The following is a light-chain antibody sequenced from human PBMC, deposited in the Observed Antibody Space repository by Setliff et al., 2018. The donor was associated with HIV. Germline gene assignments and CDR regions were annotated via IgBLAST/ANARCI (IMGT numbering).Light chain of an antibody. J-gene: IGLJ1*01. V-gene: IGLV2-14*03. Sequence: QSALTQPASVSGSPGQSVTISCTGASSDVGRYNFVSWYQQHPGKAPKLMIYDVDNLPAGVSNRFSGSKSGNTASLAISGLQAEDEADYYCSSYTGTSTPYVFGSGTKVTVL. CDR2: DVD. CDR3: SSYTGTSTPYV. CDR1: SSDVGRYNF.